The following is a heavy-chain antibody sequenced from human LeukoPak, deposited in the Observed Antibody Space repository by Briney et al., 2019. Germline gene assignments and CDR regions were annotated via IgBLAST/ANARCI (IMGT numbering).Heavy chain of an antibody. CDR2: IYYSGTT. CDR3: ARQVSDYFYYYIDV. CDR1: CGSISSSGYY. Sequence: VKPSETLSLTCSVACGSISSSGYYWNWIRQPPGKGLELVGSIYYSGTTYYNSSLKSRVTISEDTSKNRFSLMLTSVTAADTAVYYCARQVSDYFYYYIDVWGEGTTVIVSS. J-gene: IGHJ6*03. V-gene: IGHV4-39*01.